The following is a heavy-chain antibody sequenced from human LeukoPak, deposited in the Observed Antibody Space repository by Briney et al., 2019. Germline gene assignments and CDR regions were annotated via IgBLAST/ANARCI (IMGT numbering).Heavy chain of an antibody. V-gene: IGHV3-23*01. CDR1: GFTFSSYA. J-gene: IGHJ4*02. D-gene: IGHD3-22*01. Sequence: GGSLRLSCAASGFTFSSYAMSWVRQAPGKGLEWVSAISGSGGSTYYADSVKGRFTISRDNSKNTLYLQMSSLRAEDTAVYYCAKIPSTYYYDSSGYHPYFDYWGQGTLVTVSS. CDR2: ISGSGGST. CDR3: AKIPSTYYYDSSGYHPYFDY.